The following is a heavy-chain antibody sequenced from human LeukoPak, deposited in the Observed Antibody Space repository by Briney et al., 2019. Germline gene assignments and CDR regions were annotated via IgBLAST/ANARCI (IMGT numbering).Heavy chain of an antibody. CDR3: AKARIAAAGTGAFDV. CDR2: VSATDGSA. Sequence: GGSLRLSCAASGFTVSSYGMTWVRQAPGKGLDWVSAVSATDGSAQYAESVKGRFTTSRDNSKSSLYLQMNSLREEDTAVYYCAKARIAAAGTGAFDVWGQGTMVTVSS. CDR1: GFTVSSYG. V-gene: IGHV3-23*01. D-gene: IGHD6-13*01. J-gene: IGHJ3*01.